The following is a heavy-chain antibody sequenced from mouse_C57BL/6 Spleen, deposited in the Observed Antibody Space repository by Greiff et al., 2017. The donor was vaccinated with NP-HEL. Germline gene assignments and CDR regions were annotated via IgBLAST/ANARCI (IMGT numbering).Heavy chain of an antibody. J-gene: IGHJ1*03. CDR1: GYTFTDYN. D-gene: IGHD1-1*01. CDR2: INPNNGGT. CDR3: ASHYYGSSNWYFDV. Sequence: VQLQQSGPELVKPGASVKIPCKASGYTFTDYNMDWVKQSHGKSLEWIGDINPNNGGTIYNQKFKGKATLTVDKSSSTAYMELRSLTSEDTAVYYCASHYYGSSNWYFDVWGTGTTVTVSS. V-gene: IGHV1-18*01.